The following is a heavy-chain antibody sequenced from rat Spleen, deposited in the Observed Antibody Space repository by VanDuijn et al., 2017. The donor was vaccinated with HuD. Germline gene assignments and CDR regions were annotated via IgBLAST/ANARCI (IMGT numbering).Heavy chain of an antibody. CDR1: GFTFSNYY. CDR2: ISYEGDDN. J-gene: IGHJ1*01. Sequence: EVQLVESGGGLVQPGRSLKLSCATSGFTFSNYYMAWVRQAPKRGLEWVTSISYEGDDNYYGDSVMGRFTISRDNAKSTLYLQMDSLRSEDTATYYCARDRNWYFDFWGPGTMVTVSS. CDR3: ARDRNWYFDF. V-gene: IGHV5-22*01.